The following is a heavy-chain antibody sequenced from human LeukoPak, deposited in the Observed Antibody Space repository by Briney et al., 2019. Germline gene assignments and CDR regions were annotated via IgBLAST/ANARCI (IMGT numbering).Heavy chain of an antibody. J-gene: IGHJ4*02. Sequence: GGSLRLSCAASGFTFSSYGMSWVRQAPGKGLEWVSDINWDGDSRGYAHSVRGRFTIYRDNSKNSLYLQMNSLRAEDTAVYYCARETGYGHPFDYWGQGTLVTVSS. D-gene: IGHD5-12*01. CDR1: GFTFSSYG. V-gene: IGHV3-20*04. CDR2: INWDGDSR. CDR3: ARETGYGHPFDY.